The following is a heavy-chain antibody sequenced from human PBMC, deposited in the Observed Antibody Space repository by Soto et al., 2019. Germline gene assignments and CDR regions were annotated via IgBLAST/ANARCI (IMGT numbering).Heavy chain of an antibody. J-gene: IGHJ4*02. D-gene: IGHD5-18*01. Sequence: PGGSLRLSCAASGFTVSSNYMSWVRQAPGKGLEWVSVIYAGGSTFYADSVKGRFTISRDNSKNTLDLQMNSLRAEDTAVYYCARGDLGYSYGMGVDYWGQGTLVTVSS. CDR2: IYAGGST. V-gene: IGHV3-66*01. CDR3: ARGDLGYSYGMGVDY. CDR1: GFTVSSNY.